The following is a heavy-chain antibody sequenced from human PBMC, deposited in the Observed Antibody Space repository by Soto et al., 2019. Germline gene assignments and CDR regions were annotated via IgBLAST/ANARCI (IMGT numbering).Heavy chain of an antibody. CDR1: GFTFSSYG. Sequence: GWSLRLSCAASGFTFSSYGMHWVRQAPGKGLEWVAVIWYDGSNKYYADSVKGRFTISRDNSKNTLYLQMNSLRAEDTAVYYCARDSQLFGVVNRFDYWGQGTLVTVS. CDR2: IWYDGSNK. J-gene: IGHJ4*02. D-gene: IGHD3-3*01. V-gene: IGHV3-33*01. CDR3: ARDSQLFGVVNRFDY.